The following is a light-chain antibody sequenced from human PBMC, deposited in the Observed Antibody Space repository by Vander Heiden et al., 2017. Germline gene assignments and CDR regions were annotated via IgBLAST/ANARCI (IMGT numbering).Light chain of an antibody. V-gene: IGKV1-33*01. CDR1: HDISKF. J-gene: IGKJ4*01. CDR3: QQFGGLPLS. Sequence: IQMTPSPSSLSASVGDRVTITCQASHDISKFLNWYQQKSGKGPKLLIYDASHLQTGVPPRFSGSGSGTHFTLTIRNLQPEDMATYYCQQFGGLPLSFGGGTKVEI. CDR2: DAS.